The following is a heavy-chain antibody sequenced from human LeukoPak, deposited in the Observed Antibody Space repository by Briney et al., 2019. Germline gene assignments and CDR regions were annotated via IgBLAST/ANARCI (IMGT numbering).Heavy chain of an antibody. Sequence: GGSLRLSCAASGFTFSSYGMHWVRQAPGKGLEWVAVISYDGSNKYYTDSVKGRFTISRDNSKNTLYLQMNRLRAEDTAVYYCAKDRGLDYAPGDVWGLGTTVTVSS. CDR2: ISYDGSNK. CDR3: AKDRGLDYAPGDV. CDR1: GFTFSSYG. V-gene: IGHV3-30*18. J-gene: IGHJ6*02. D-gene: IGHD4-17*01.